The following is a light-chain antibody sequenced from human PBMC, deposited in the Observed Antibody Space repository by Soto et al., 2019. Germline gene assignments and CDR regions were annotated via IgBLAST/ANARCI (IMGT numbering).Light chain of an antibody. CDR2: EVF. Sequence: QSALTRPASVSGSPGQSITISCTGTSSDIGAYNFVSWYQQHPGKAPKLMIYEVFNRPSGVSNRFSGSKSGNTASLTISGLQADDEADYYCSAFTSSGALYVFGTGTKVTVL. CDR3: SAFTSSGALYV. CDR1: SSDIGAYNF. J-gene: IGLJ1*01. V-gene: IGLV2-14*01.